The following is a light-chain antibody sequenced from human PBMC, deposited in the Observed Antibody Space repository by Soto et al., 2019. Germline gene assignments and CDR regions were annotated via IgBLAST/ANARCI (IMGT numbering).Light chain of an antibody. J-gene: IGKJ3*01. CDR3: QEHYGAPPAA. V-gene: IGKV1-27*01. CDR1: QGXXXS. Sequence: DIQXXQSPSSXXASVGDRVTXXXXASQGXXXSLAWYQQKPGKVPKLLIYSASTLQSGVSSRFSGSGSGTDFTLTITSLQPEDVATYYCQEHYGAPPAAFGPGTKVDV. CDR2: SAS.